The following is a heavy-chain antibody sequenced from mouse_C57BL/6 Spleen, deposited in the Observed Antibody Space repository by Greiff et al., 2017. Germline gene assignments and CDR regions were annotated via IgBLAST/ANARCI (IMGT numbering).Heavy chain of an antibody. CDR3: ERYYGSSYWYFDV. CDR1: GYTFTSYW. CDR2: IHPNSGST. V-gene: IGHV1-64*01. Sequence: QVQLQQPGAELVKPGASVKLSCKASGYTFTSYWMHWVKQRPGQGLEWIGMIHPNSGSTNYNEKFKSKATLTVDKSSSTAYMQLSSLTSEDAAVYYCERYYGSSYWYFDVWGTGTTVTVSS. D-gene: IGHD1-1*01. J-gene: IGHJ1*03.